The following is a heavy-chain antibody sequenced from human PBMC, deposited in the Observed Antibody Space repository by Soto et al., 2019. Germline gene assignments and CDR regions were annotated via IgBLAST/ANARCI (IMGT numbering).Heavy chain of an antibody. J-gene: IGHJ4*02. D-gene: IGHD5-12*01. Sequence: VQLLESGGGVVHPGGSLRLSCAASGFTFSNYAMSWVRQAPGKGLEWVSTISGSGGNTYYADSVKGRFTISRDNSRNTLHLQLNSLSADDTAVYYCPKAAASGWLQPFEYWGQGALVTVSS. CDR2: ISGSGGNT. CDR3: PKAAASGWLQPFEY. CDR1: GFTFSNYA. V-gene: IGHV3-23*01.